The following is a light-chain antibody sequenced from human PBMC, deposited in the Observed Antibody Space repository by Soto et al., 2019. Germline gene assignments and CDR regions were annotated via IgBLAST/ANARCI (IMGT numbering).Light chain of an antibody. Sequence: EIVMTQSPATLSVSPGERATLSCRASQSVSSNLAWYQQKPGQAPRLLIYGASTRATDIPARFSGSGSGTEFNLTIRSLQSEDFAVYYCQQYNNWPRTFGQGTKVEIK. CDR2: GAS. CDR3: QQYNNWPRT. V-gene: IGKV3-15*01. J-gene: IGKJ1*01. CDR1: QSVSSN.